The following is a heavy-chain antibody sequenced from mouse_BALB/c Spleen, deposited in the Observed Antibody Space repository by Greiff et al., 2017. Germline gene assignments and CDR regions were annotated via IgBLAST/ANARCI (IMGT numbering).Heavy chain of an antibody. V-gene: IGHV2-2*02. D-gene: IGHD2-4*01. CDR2: IWSGGST. Sequence: VQLQQSGPGLVQPSQSLSITCTVSGFSLTSYGVHWVRQSPGKGLEWLGVIWSGGSTDYNAAFISRLSISKDNSKSQVFFKMNSLQANDTAIYYCARGGIIWYFDVWGAGTTVTVSS. CDR1: GFSLTSYG. J-gene: IGHJ1*01. CDR3: ARGGIIWYFDV.